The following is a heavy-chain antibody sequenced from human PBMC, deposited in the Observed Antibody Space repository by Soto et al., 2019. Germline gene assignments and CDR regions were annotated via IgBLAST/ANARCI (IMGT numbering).Heavy chain of an antibody. CDR2: FDPEDGET. Sequence: ASVEVSCKVSGYTLTELSMHWVRQAPGKGLEWMGGFDPEDGETIYAQKFQGRVTMTEDTSTDTAYMELSSLRSEDTAVYYCATDYYGSGSYYNADYYYGMDVWGQGTTVTVSS. J-gene: IGHJ6*02. D-gene: IGHD3-10*01. V-gene: IGHV1-24*01. CDR1: GYTLTELS. CDR3: ATDYYGSGSYYNADYYYGMDV.